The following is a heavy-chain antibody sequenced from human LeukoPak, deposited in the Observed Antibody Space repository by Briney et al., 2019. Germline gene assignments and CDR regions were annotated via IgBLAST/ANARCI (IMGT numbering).Heavy chain of an antibody. CDR1: GGSFSGYY. V-gene: IGHV4-34*01. CDR3: ARLIAVAGTDY. CDR2: INHSGST. Sequence: SETLSLTCAVYGGSFSGYYWSWIRQPPGKGLERIGEINHSGSTNYNPSLKSRVTISVDTSKNQFSLKLSSVTAADTAVYYCARLIAVAGTDYWGQGTLVTVSS. D-gene: IGHD6-19*01. J-gene: IGHJ4*02.